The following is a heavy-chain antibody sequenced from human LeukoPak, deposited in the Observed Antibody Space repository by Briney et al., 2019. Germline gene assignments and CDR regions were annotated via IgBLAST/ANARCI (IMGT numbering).Heavy chain of an antibody. J-gene: IGHJ5*02. D-gene: IGHD4-17*01. CDR2: IYYSGST. CDR1: GGSISSYY. V-gene: IGHV4-59*01. CDR3: AREGATTVTDNWFDP. Sequence: SETLSLTCTVSGGSISSYYWSWIRQPPGKGLEWIGYIYYSGSTNYNPSLKSRVTISVDTSKNQFSLTLSSVTAADTAVYYCAREGATTVTDNWFDPWGQGTLVTVSS.